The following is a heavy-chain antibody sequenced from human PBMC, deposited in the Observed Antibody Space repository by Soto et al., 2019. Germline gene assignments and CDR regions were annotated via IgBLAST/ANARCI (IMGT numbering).Heavy chain of an antibody. J-gene: IGHJ3*02. CDR3: ARDVENDYIWGSYRDDAFDI. CDR2: ISSSSSTI. Sequence: GGSLRLSCAASGFTLSSYWMSWVRQAPGKGLEWVSYISSSSSTIYYADSVKGRFTISRDNAKNSLYLQMNSLRAEDTAVYYCARDVENDYIWGSYRDDAFDIWGQGTMVTVSS. D-gene: IGHD3-16*02. CDR1: GFTLSSYW. V-gene: IGHV3-48*01.